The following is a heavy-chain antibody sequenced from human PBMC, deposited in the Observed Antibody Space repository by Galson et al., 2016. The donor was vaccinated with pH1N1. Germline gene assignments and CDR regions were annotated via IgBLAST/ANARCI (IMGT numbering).Heavy chain of an antibody. J-gene: IGHJ4*02. CDR2: IYYSGST. CDR3: ARPDRNSLDYFDY. D-gene: IGHD5-18*01. Sequence: GSISSSSYYWGWIRQPPGKGLQWIGSIYYSGSTYYNPSLKSRVTISVDTSKNQLSLKLSSVTAADTAVYYCARPDRNSLDYFDYWGQGTLVTVSS. CDR1: GSISSSSYY. V-gene: IGHV4-39*01.